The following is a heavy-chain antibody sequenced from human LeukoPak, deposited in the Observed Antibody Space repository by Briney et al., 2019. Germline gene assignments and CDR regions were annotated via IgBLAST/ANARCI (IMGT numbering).Heavy chain of an antibody. V-gene: IGHV1-2*02. CDR1: GGTFSSYA. CDR3: ARDLSSWYMFDAFDI. CDR2: INPNSGGT. Sequence: GSSVKVSCKASGGTFSSYAISWVRQAPGQGLEWMGWINPNSGGTNYAQKFQGRVTMTRDTSISTAYMELSRLRSDDTAVYYCARDLSSWYMFDAFDIWGQGTMVTVSS. D-gene: IGHD6-13*01. J-gene: IGHJ3*02.